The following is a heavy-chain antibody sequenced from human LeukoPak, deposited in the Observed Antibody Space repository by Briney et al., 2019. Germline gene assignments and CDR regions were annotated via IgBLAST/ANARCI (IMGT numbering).Heavy chain of an antibody. V-gene: IGHV4-34*01. D-gene: IGHD3-22*01. J-gene: IGHJ4*02. CDR2: INHSGYT. Sequence: SETLSLTCAVYGESSFSNYYWSWIRQTPGGALEWIGEINHSGYTNYNPSLKSRVTLSIDTSKNQFSLRLNSVTAADTAVYYCSRQVVGNDDWRQETLVTVSS. CDR1: GESSFSNYY. CDR3: SRQVVGNDD.